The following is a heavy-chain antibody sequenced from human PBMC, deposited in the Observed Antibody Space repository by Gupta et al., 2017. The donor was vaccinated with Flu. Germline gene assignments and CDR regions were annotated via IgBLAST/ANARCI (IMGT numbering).Heavy chain of an antibody. D-gene: IGHD4-17*01. Sequence: QLQLQESRPGLVKPSATLSLTCPVSGGSTTSTSHSWSWIRQPPGKGLEYIGSVYYVGSTYHNPSLQSRVTISIDTSKNQFSLQLTSVTAADTAVYYCARSGDYFDTWGQGALVTVSS. CDR2: VYYVGST. CDR1: GGSTTSTSHS. J-gene: IGHJ4*02. CDR3: ARSGDYFDT. V-gene: IGHV4-39*01.